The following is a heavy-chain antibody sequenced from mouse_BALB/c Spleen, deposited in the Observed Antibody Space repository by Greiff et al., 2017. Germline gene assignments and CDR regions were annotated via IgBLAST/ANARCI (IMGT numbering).Heavy chain of an antibody. D-gene: IGHD1-1*01. Sequence: DVMLVESGGGLVKPGGSLKLSCAASGFTFSSYTMSWVRQTPEKRLEWVATISSGGSYTYSPDSVKGRFTISRDNAKNTLYLQMSSLKSEDTAMYYCTRGYYYGRGAMDDWGQGTSVTVSA. V-gene: IGHV5-6-4*01. J-gene: IGHJ4*01. CDR1: GFTFSSYT. CDR2: ISSGGSYT. CDR3: TRGYYYGRGAMDD.